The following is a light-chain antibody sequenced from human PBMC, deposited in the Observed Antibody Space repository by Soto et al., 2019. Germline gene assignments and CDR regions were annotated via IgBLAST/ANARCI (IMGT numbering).Light chain of an antibody. Sequence: ENVLTQSPGTLSLSPGERATLSCRASQSIGSSYLAWYQQKPGHAPRLIIYGTSNRATGIPDRFSGSGSGTDFTLTISRLEPEDFAVYYCQQFGSSWFTFGQGNKVEIK. V-gene: IGKV3-20*01. CDR2: GTS. J-gene: IGKJ1*01. CDR3: QQFGSSWFT. CDR1: QSIGSSY.